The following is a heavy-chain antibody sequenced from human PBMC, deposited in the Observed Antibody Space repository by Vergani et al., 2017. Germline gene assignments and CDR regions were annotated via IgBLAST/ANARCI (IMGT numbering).Heavy chain of an antibody. CDR2: IYSGGST. Sequence: EVQLVESGGGLVQPGGSLRLSCAASGFTVSSNYMSWVRQAPGKGLEWVSVIYSGGSTYYADSVKGRFTISRDNSKNTLYLQMNSLRAEDTAVYYCARGSSSWYDGGEYGMDVWGQGTTVTVSS. CDR1: GFTVSSNY. J-gene: IGHJ6*02. CDR3: ARGSSSWYDGGEYGMDV. D-gene: IGHD6-13*01. V-gene: IGHV3-66*02.